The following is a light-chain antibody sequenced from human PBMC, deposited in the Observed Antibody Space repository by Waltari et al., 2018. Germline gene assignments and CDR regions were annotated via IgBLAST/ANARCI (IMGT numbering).Light chain of an antibody. Sequence: VLTQSPATLSLSPGDRATLSCRASQYIGDYLAWYQQKPGQAPRLLMSEASNRATGVPDRFSASGSGTDFTFTVSSLEHEDFAVYYCQNRRNWPLLTFGGGTKVEIK. J-gene: IGKJ4*01. CDR1: QYIGDY. CDR2: EAS. CDR3: QNRRNWPLLT. V-gene: IGKV3-11*01.